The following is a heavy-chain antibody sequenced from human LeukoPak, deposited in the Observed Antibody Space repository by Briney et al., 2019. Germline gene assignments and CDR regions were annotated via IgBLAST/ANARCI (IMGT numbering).Heavy chain of an antibody. D-gene: IGHD1-26*01. CDR2: FDPEDGET. Sequence: ASVKVSCKVSGYTLTELSMHWVRQAPGKGLEWMGGFDPEDGETIYAQKFQGRVTMTEDTSTDTAYMELSSLRSEDTAVYYCGLVGATTNGRDDAFDIWGQGTLVTVSS. CDR3: GLVGATTNGRDDAFDI. V-gene: IGHV1-24*01. CDR1: GYTLTELS. J-gene: IGHJ3*02.